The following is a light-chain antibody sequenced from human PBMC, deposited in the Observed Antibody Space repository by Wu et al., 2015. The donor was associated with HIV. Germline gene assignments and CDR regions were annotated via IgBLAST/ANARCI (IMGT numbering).Light chain of an antibody. CDR1: QSVSSY. V-gene: IGKV3-11*01. CDR2: DAS. Sequence: EIVLTQSPATLSLSPGERATLSCRASQSVSSYLAWYQQKPGQAPRLLISDASNRATGIPARLSGSGSGTDFTLTISSLEPEDFAVYYCQQRSNWPPFTFGPGTKVDIK. J-gene: IGKJ3*01. CDR3: QQRSNWPPFT.